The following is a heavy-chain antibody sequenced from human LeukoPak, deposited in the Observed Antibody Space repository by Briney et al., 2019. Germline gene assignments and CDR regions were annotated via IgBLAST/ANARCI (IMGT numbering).Heavy chain of an antibody. J-gene: IGHJ4*02. CDR2: ISGSGGTT. Sequence: AGGSLRLSCAASGFTFNNYAMNWVRQAPGKGLEWVSVISGSGGTTYYADSVKGRFTISRDSSKNTLYLQMNSLRAEDTAVYYCAKDFRIGYSAHFDYWGQGALVTVSS. D-gene: IGHD2-21*01. CDR1: GFTFNNYA. CDR3: AKDFRIGYSAHFDY. V-gene: IGHV3-23*01.